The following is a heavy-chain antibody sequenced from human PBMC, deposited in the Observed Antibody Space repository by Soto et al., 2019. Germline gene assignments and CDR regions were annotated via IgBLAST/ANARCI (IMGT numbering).Heavy chain of an antibody. J-gene: IGHJ4*02. D-gene: IGHD6-13*01. CDR1: GFTFSSYS. CDR2: ISSSSSYI. Sequence: GGSLRLSCAASGFTFSSYSMNWVRQAPGKGLEWVSSISSSSSYIYYADSVKGRFTISRDNAKNSLYLQMNSLRAEDTAVYYCASIFYSHSSWYINYWGQGTLVTVSS. CDR3: ASIFYSHSSWYINY. V-gene: IGHV3-21*01.